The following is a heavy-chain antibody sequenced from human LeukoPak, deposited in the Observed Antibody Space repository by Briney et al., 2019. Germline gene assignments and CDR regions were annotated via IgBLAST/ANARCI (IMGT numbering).Heavy chain of an antibody. D-gene: IGHD1-26*01. CDR1: GGSISSGGYY. J-gene: IGHJ4*02. Sequence: SQTLSLTCTVSGGSISSGGYYWSWIRQHPGKGLEWTGYIYYSGSTYYNPSLKSRVTKSVDTSKNQFSLKLSSVTAADTAVYYCARCTSGARPDYWGQGTLVTVSS. V-gene: IGHV4-31*03. CDR3: ARCTSGARPDY. CDR2: IYYSGST.